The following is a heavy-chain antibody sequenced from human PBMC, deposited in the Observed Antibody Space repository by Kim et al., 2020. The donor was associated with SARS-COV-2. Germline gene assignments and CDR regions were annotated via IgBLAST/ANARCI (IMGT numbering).Heavy chain of an antibody. V-gene: IGHV4-34*01. CDR1: GGSFSGFQ. Sequence: SETLSLTCAVYGGSFSGFQWSWIRQTPGKGLEWIGEINHSGSTNYNPSLKSRVTMSIDTYKNQFSLKLTSVTAADTAVYYCATGAPGHWGQGTLVTVPS. CDR3: ATGAPGH. CDR2: INHSGST. J-gene: IGHJ1*01.